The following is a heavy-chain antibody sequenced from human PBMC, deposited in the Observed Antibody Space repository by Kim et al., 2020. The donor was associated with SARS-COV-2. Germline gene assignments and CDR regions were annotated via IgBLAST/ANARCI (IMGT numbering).Heavy chain of an antibody. D-gene: IGHD3-16*01. CDR3: ARAPWGYGMDV. CDR2: K. V-gene: IGHV3-7*04. Sequence: KYYVASVKGRFTISRDNAKNSLYLQMNSLRAEDTAVYYCARAPWGYGMDVWGQGTTVTVSS. J-gene: IGHJ6*02.